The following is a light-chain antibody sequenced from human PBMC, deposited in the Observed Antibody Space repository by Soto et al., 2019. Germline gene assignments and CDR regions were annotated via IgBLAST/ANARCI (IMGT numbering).Light chain of an antibody. J-gene: IGLJ2*01. CDR1: SSNIGSNT. V-gene: IGLV1-44*01. CDR2: SNN. CDR3: AAWDDSLKAV. Sequence: QTVVTQPPSASGTPGQRVTISCSGSSSNIGSNTVNWYQQLPGTAPKLLIYSNNQRPSGVPDRFSGSKSGTSASLAISGLQSEDEADYYCAAWDDSLKAVFGGGTKVTVL.